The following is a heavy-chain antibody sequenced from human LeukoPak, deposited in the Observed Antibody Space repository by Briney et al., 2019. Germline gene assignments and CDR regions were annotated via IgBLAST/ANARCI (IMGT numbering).Heavy chain of an antibody. CDR2: INPSGGST. Sequence: GASVKVSCKASGYTFTGYYMHWVRQAPGQGLEWMGIINPSGGSTSYAQKFQGRVTMTRDMSTSTVYMELSSLRSEDTAVYYCARDLMGGDGYNLGLDYWGQGTLVTVSS. CDR1: GYTFTGYY. CDR3: ARDLMGGDGYNLGLDY. D-gene: IGHD5-24*01. J-gene: IGHJ4*02. V-gene: IGHV1-46*01.